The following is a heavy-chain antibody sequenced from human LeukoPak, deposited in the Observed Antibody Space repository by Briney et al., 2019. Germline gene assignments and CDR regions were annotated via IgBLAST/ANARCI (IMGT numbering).Heavy chain of an antibody. V-gene: IGHV1-2*04. J-gene: IGHJ4*02. CDR2: INPNSGGT. Sequence: AASVKVSCKASGYTFTSYYMHWVRQAPGQGLEWMGWINPNSGGTNYAQKFQGWVTMTRDTSISTAYMELSRLRSDDTAVYYCARGLTGYFDWLSIWGQGTLVTVSS. D-gene: IGHD3-9*01. CDR1: GYTFTSYY. CDR3: ARGLTGYFDWLSI.